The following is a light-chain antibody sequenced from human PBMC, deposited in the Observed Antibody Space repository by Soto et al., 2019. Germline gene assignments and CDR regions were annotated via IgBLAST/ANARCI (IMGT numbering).Light chain of an antibody. V-gene: IGKV3-20*01. Sequence: EIVMTQSPATLSVSPGEGATLSCRASQSVSGKLAWYQHQPGQTHRLLIYGASNRATGIPDRFSGSGSGTDFTLTISRLEPEDFAVYYCQQYGSSGTFGQGTKVDI. CDR2: GAS. CDR3: QQYGSSGT. J-gene: IGKJ1*01. CDR1: QSVSGK.